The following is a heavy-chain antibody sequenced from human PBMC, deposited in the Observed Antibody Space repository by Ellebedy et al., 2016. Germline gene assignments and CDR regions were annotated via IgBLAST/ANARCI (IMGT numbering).Heavy chain of an antibody. Sequence: SETLSLTCTVSGGSISSSSYYWGWIRQPPGKGLEWIGSIYYSGSTYYNPSLKSRVTISVDTSKNQFSLKLSSVTAADTAVYYCASGRSGSLQYYFDYWGQGTLVTVSS. CDR1: GGSISSSSYY. V-gene: IGHV4-39*01. CDR2: IYYSGST. CDR3: ASGRSGSLQYYFDY. J-gene: IGHJ4*02. D-gene: IGHD3-10*01.